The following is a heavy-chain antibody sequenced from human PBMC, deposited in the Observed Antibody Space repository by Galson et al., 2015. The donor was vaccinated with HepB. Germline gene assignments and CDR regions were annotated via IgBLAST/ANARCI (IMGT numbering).Heavy chain of an antibody. Sequence: SLRLSCAASGFSFSNYWMSWVRQAPGQGLEWVANIKQDGSEKYYVDSVKGRFTISRDNAKNSLYLQMNSLRAEDTAVYYCARDRCTSTSCFFDYWGQGTLVTVSS. D-gene: IGHD2-2*01. CDR1: GFSFSNYW. V-gene: IGHV3-7*03. CDR3: ARDRCTSTSCFFDY. CDR2: IKQDGSEK. J-gene: IGHJ4*02.